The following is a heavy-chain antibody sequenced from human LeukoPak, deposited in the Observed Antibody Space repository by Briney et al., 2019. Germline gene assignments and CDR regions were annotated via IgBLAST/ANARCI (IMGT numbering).Heavy chain of an antibody. J-gene: IGHJ4*02. V-gene: IGHV1-2*02. CDR3: ARDLFYSVSGTYYNVGRVFNY. D-gene: IGHD3-10*01. Sequence: ASVNVSCKASGFTFTGYYMHWVRQAPGQGVEWMGWINPNSGGTNYAQKFQGRVTMTRDTSITTAYMELTSLRSDDTAVYYCARDLFYSVSGTYYNVGRVFNYWGQGTLVTVSS. CDR1: GFTFTGYY. CDR2: INPNSGGT.